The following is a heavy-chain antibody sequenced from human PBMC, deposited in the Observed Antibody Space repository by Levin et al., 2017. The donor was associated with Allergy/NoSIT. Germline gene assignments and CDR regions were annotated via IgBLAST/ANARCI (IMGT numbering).Heavy chain of an antibody. D-gene: IGHD2-15*01. J-gene: IGHJ5*02. CDR3: ARFAHCSGGSCYSGFDP. CDR2: INHSGST. CDR1: GGSFSGYY. Sequence: SQTLSLTCAVYGGSFSGYYWSWIRQPPGKGLECIGEINHSGSTNYNPSLKSRVTISVDTSKNQFSLKLSSVTAADTAVYYCARFAHCSGGSCYSGFDPWGQGTLVTVSS. V-gene: IGHV4-34*01.